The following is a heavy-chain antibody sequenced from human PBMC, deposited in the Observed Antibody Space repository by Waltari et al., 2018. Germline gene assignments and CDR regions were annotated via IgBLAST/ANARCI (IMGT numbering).Heavy chain of an antibody. CDR1: GFTVSSNY. V-gene: IGHV3-53*01. J-gene: IGHJ2*01. Sequence: EVQLVESGGGLIQPGGSLRLSCAASGFTVSSNYMSWVRQAPGKGLEWVSVIYSGGSTYYADSVKGRFTISRDNSKNTLYLQMNSLRAEDTAVYYCARDNTVTPSTGYFDLWGRGTLVTVSS. CDR2: IYSGGST. CDR3: ARDNTVTPSTGYFDL. D-gene: IGHD4-17*01.